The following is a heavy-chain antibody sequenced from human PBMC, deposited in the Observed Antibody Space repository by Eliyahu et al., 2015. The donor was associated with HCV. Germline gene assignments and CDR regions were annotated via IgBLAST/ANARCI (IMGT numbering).Heavy chain of an antibody. CDR2: INHSGST. CDR3: ARDGVVVTAPSNRPGDHSIDY. J-gene: IGHJ4*02. V-gene: IGHV4-34*01. CDR1: GGSFSGYY. D-gene: IGHD2-21*02. Sequence: QVQLQQWGAGLLKPSETLSLTCAVYGGSFSGYYWSWIRQPPGKGLEWIGEINHSGSTNYNPSLKSRVTISVDTSKNQFSLKLSSVTAADTAVYYCARDGVVVTAPSNRPGDHSIDYWGQGTLVTVSS.